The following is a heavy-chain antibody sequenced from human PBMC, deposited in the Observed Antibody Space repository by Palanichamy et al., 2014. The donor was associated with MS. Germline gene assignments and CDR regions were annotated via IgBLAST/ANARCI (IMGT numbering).Heavy chain of an antibody. V-gene: IGHV4-59*01. CDR1: GGSISSYY. J-gene: IGHJ6*02. Sequence: QVQLQESGPGLVKPSETLSLTCTVPGGSISSYYWSWIRQPPGKGLEWIGYISYSGSTNYNPSLKSRVTISVDTSKNQFSLNLSSVTAADTAVYYCAREVGSSSGMDVWGQGTTVTVSS. CDR2: ISYSGST. CDR3: AREVGSSSGMDV. D-gene: IGHD6-6*01.